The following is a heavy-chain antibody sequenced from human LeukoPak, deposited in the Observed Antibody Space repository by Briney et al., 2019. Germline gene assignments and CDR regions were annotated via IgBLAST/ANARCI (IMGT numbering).Heavy chain of an antibody. CDR2: ITSDGSGI. Sequence: GGPLRLSCAASGFTFSSYWMHWGRQPPGQGLVSVSRITSDGSGIGYADSVKGRFSTSRDNAKNTLYLQMNSLRAEDTAVYYCASGRLVGAPDYWGQGTLVNVYS. J-gene: IGHJ4*02. V-gene: IGHV3-74*01. CDR1: GFTFSSYW. CDR3: ASGRLVGAPDY. D-gene: IGHD1-26*01.